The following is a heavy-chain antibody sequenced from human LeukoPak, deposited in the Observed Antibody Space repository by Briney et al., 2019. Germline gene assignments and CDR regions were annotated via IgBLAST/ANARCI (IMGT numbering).Heavy chain of an antibody. CDR1: GFTFTSYA. J-gene: IGHJ5*01. V-gene: IGHV3-23*01. Sequence: PGGSLRLSCAASGFTFTSYAMGWVRQAPGKGLEWVSTISGSGGSTSYVDSVKGRFTISRDNSKNTLYLQMNSLRAEDTAVYYCAKGGGSLSFDSWGQGTLVTVSS. CDR3: AKGGGSLSFDS. D-gene: IGHD1-26*01. CDR2: ISGSGGST.